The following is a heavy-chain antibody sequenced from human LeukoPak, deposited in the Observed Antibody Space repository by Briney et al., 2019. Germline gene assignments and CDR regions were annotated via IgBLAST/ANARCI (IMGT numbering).Heavy chain of an antibody. CDR3: ARDAYYRYCSSASCLGWFVP. D-gene: IGHD2-2*01. CDR1: GGTFSSYA. V-gene: IGHV1-69*05. J-gene: IGHJ5*02. CDR2: IIPIFGTA. Sequence: VASVKVSCKASGGTFSSYAISWVRQAPGQGLEWMGGIIPIFGTANCAQKLQGRVTMTTDTSTSKAYMELRSLRSDDTAVYYCARDAYYRYCSSASCLGWFVPWGEGTLVTVSP.